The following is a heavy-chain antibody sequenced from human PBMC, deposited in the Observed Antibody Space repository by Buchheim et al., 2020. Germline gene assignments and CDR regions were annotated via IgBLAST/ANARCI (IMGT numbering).Heavy chain of an antibody. J-gene: IGHJ5*02. D-gene: IGHD2-2*01. Sequence: QVQLQESGPGLVKPSQTLSLTCTVSGGSINSGGYYWSWIRQHPGKGLEWIGNIYYSGSTYCDPSLKSRVTISVDTSKNQFSLKLSSVTAADTAVYYCARTNHIVVVPAAIWFAPWGQGTL. V-gene: IGHV4-31*03. CDR3: ARTNHIVVVPAAIWFAP. CDR2: IYYSGST. CDR1: GGSINSGGYY.